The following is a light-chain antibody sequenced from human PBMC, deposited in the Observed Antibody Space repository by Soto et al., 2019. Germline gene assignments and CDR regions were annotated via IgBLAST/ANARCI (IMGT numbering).Light chain of an antibody. CDR1: SSDVGAYNY. CDR2: EVS. CDR3: SSKRTTASLV. V-gene: IGLV2-14*01. Sequence: SVLTQPASVSGSPGQTITIGCTGTSSDVGAYNYVSWYQQHPGKAPKLMIYEVSNRPSGVSDRFSGSKSGNTASLTISGLQAADEADYYCSSKRTTASLVFGTGTKVTVL. J-gene: IGLJ1*01.